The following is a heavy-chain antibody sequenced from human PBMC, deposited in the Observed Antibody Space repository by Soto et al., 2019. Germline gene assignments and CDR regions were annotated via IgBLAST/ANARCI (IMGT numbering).Heavy chain of an antibody. CDR1: GGSISSSSYY. Sequence: QLQLQESGPGLVKPSETLSLTCTVSGGSISSSSYYWGWIRQPPGKGLEWIGSIYYSGSTYYNPSLKGRVTISGDTSKNQFSLKLSSVTAADTAVYYCARRLYYDSSGFEGGGMDVWGQGTTVTVSS. J-gene: IGHJ6*02. D-gene: IGHD3-22*01. V-gene: IGHV4-39*01. CDR2: IYYSGST. CDR3: ARRLYYDSSGFEGGGMDV.